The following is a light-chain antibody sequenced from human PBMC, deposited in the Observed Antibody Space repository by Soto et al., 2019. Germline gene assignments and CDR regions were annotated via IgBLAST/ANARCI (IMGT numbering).Light chain of an antibody. J-gene: IGLJ2*01. V-gene: IGLV2-11*01. CDR2: DVN. CDR1: SSDVGGYHY. Sequence: QSALTQPRSVSGSPGQSVTLSCTGTSSDVGGYHYVSWYQHHPGKAPKIIIFDVNQRPSGVPDRFSGSKSGNTASLTISGFQTEDEADYYCFSYAGSYTLVFGGGTKLTVL. CDR3: FSYAGSYTLV.